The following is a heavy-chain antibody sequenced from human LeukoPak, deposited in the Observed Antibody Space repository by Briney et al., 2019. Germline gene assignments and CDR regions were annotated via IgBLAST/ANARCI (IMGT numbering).Heavy chain of an antibody. CDR3: ARGLIAAPTICDY. D-gene: IGHD6-13*01. J-gene: IGHJ4*02. V-gene: IGHV4-59*01. Sequence: SETLSLTCTVSGGSISSYYWSWIRQPPGKGLEWIGYIYYSGGTNYNPSLKSRVTISVDTSKNQFSLKLSSVTAADTAVYYCARGLIAAPTICDYWGQGTLVTVSS. CDR1: GGSISSYY. CDR2: IYYSGGT.